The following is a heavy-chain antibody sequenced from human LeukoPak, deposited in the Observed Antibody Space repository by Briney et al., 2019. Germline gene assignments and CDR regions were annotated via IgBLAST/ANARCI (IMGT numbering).Heavy chain of an antibody. J-gene: IGHJ4*02. CDR2: ISGSGGST. Sequence: GGSLRLSCAAYGFTFSSYAMSWVRQAPGKGLEWVSAISGSGGSTYYADSVKGRFTISRDNSKNTLYLQMNSLRAEDTAVYYCAKGYYSSGWYYFDYWGQGTLVTVSS. CDR1: GFTFSSYA. CDR3: AKGYYSSGWYYFDY. V-gene: IGHV3-23*01. D-gene: IGHD6-19*01.